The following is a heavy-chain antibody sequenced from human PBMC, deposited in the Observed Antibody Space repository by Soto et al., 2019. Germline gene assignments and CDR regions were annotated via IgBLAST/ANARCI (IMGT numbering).Heavy chain of an antibody. D-gene: IGHD1-26*01. CDR2: IYSGGST. V-gene: IGHV3-66*01. CDR3: ARGLWEPELNLGPPIRSRNYGMDV. J-gene: IGHJ6*02. CDR1: GFTVSSNY. Sequence: PGGSLRLSCAASGFTVSSNYMSWVRQAPGKGLEWVSVIYSGGSTYYADSVKGRFTISRDNSKNTLYLQMNSLRAEDTAVYYCARGLWEPELNLGPPIRSRNYGMDVWGQGTTVTVSS.